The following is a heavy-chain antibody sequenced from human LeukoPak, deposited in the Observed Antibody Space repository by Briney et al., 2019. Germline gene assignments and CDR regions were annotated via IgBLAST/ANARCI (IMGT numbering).Heavy chain of an antibody. D-gene: IGHD3-22*01. CDR1: GGSFSGYY. V-gene: IGHV4-34*01. Sequence: SETLSLTCAVYGGSFSGYYWSWIRQPPWKGLEWIGEINHSGSTNYNPSLKSRVTISVDTSKNQFSLKLSSVTAADTAVYYCAREAMIVVDAFDIWGQGTMVTVSS. CDR3: AREAMIVVDAFDI. CDR2: INHSGST. J-gene: IGHJ3*02.